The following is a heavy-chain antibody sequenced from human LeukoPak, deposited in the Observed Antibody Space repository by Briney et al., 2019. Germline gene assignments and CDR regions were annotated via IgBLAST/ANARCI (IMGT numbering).Heavy chain of an antibody. D-gene: IGHD2-8*01. Sequence: PGGSLRLSCAASGFTFSSYSMNWVRQAPGKGLEWVSSISSSSSYIYYADSVKGRFTISRDNDKNSLYLQMNSLRAEDTAVYYCARYIRYCTNGVCYTGAFDYWGQGTLVTVSS. CDR2: ISSSSSYI. CDR3: ARYIRYCTNGVCYTGAFDY. J-gene: IGHJ4*02. CDR1: GFTFSSYS. V-gene: IGHV3-21*01.